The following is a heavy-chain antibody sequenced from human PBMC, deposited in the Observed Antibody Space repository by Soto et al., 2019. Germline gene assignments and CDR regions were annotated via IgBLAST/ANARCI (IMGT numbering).Heavy chain of an antibody. CDR3: ARGGRKLGL. D-gene: IGHD3-16*01. V-gene: IGHV3-43*01. CDR2: ITWDGSIT. Sequence: EEQLVESGGVVVQPGGSLRLSCAASGFLFDDYSMHWVRQPPGKGLEWVSLITWDGSITYYADSVKGRFTISRDNSKNSLFLQMSSLRNEDTAVYFCARGGRKLGLWGQGTLVTVSS. J-gene: IGHJ5*02. CDR1: GFLFDDYS.